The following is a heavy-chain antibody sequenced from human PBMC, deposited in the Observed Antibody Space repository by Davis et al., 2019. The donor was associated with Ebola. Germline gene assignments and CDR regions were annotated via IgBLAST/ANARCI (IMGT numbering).Heavy chain of an antibody. D-gene: IGHD3-10*01. CDR3: AKVAMVRGVTYYYMDV. Sequence: PGGSLRLSCAASGFTFSSYAMSWVRQAPGKGLEWVSAISGSGGSTYYADSVKGRFTISRDNSKNTLYLQMNSLRAEDTAVYYCAKVAMVRGVTYYYMDVWGKGTTVTVSS. V-gene: IGHV3-23*01. J-gene: IGHJ6*03. CDR2: ISGSGGST. CDR1: GFTFSSYA.